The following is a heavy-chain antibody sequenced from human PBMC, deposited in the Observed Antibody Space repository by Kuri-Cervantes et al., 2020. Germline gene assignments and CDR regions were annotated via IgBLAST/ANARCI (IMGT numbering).Heavy chain of an antibody. D-gene: IGHD1-26*01. CDR1: GFTFSSYA. CDR3: AREYRGAFDI. J-gene: IGHJ3*02. V-gene: IGHV3-23*01. CDR2: ISGSGGST. Sequence: GESLKISCAASGFTFSSYAMSWVRQAPGKGLEWVSAISGSGGSTYYADSVKGRFTISRDNAKNTLYLQMNSLRAEDTAVYYCAREYRGAFDIWGQGTMVTVSS.